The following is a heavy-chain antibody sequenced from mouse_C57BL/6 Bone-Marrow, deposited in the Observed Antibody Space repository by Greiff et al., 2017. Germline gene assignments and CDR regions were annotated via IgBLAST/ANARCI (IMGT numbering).Heavy chain of an antibody. V-gene: IGHV1-69*01. J-gene: IGHJ2*01. CDR2: IDPSDSYT. CDR3: AREGITTVVAHFDY. D-gene: IGHD1-1*01. CDR1: GYTFTSYW. Sequence: QVQLQQPGAELVMPGASVKLSCKASGYTFTSYWMPWVKQRPGQGLEWIGEIDPSDSYTNYNQKFTGKSTLTVDKSSSTAYMQLSSLTSEDSAVYYCAREGITTVVAHFDYWGQGTTLTVSS.